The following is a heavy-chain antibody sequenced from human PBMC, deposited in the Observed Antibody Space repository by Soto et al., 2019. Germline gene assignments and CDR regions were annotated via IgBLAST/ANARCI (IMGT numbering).Heavy chain of an antibody. CDR3: ARLKGRGSQCYFDY. CDR2: TYYSGST. CDR1: GGSISSSSYY. J-gene: IGHJ4*02. D-gene: IGHD1-26*01. V-gene: IGHV4-39*01. Sequence: PSETLSLTCTVSGGSISSSSYYWGWIRQPPGKGLEWIGSTYYSGSTYYNPSLKSRVTISVDTSKNQFSLKLSSVTAADTAVYYCARLKGRGSQCYFDYWGQGTLVTVSS.